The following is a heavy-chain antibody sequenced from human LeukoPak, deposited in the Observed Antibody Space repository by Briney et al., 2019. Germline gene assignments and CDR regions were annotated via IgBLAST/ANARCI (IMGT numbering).Heavy chain of an antibody. CDR2: MSPNSGTT. CDR3: ARETRRGPFDY. D-gene: IGHD3-10*01. J-gene: IGHJ4*02. CDR1: GYTFTSYD. V-gene: IGHV1-8*01. Sequence: ASVKVSCKASGYTFTSYDINWVRQAPGQGLEWMGWMSPNSGTTGYAQRFQGRVTMTRNTSISTAYMELSRLRSDDTAVYYCARETRRGPFDYWGQGTLVTVSS.